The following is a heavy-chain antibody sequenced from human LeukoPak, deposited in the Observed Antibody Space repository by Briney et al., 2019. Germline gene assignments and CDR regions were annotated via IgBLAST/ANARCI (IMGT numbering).Heavy chain of an antibody. Sequence: GGSLRLSCAASGFTCSNYWMSWVRHAPRKGVEWVASIKQDGSEKSYVGSSKGGFTISTDNADNTPSLQMNSRRAEGAAGYYCARLRTFDYWGQGTLVTVSS. CDR3: ARLRTFDY. CDR2: IKQDGSEK. J-gene: IGHJ4*02. CDR1: GFTCSNYW. D-gene: IGHD1-14*01. V-gene: IGHV3-7*03.